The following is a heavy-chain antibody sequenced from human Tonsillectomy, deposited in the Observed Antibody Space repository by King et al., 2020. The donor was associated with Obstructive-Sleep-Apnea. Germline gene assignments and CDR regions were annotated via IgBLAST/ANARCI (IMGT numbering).Heavy chain of an antibody. J-gene: IGHJ4*02. Sequence: QLQESGPGLVKPSGTLSLTCAVSGCSIINTNWWTWVRQPPGKGLEVIGQIYHSGTPNYNPSLRSRVTISVDKSKNQFSLKLRFVTAADTAVYYCARTTYGDYALDYWGQGTLVTVSS. V-gene: IGHV4-4*02. CDR3: ARTTYGDYALDY. CDR1: GCSIINTNW. CDR2: IYHSGTP. D-gene: IGHD4-17*01.